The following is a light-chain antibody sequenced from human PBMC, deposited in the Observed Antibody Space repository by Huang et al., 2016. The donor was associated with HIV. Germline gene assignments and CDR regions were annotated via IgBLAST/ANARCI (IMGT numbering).Light chain of an antibody. V-gene: IGKV3-15*01. J-gene: IGKJ1*01. CDR2: GAS. Sequence: IVLTQSPATLSVSPGERATLSCRASQSINTNLAWYQQKYGQAPRLLISGASTRASGIPARCSGSGSRTEFTLTISSLQSEDFAVYYCQQYSHWPQTFGQGTKVEIK. CDR3: QQYSHWPQT. CDR1: QSINTN.